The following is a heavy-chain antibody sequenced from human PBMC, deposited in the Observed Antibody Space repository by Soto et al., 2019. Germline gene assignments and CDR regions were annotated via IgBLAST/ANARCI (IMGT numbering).Heavy chain of an antibody. V-gene: IGHV4-59*01. J-gene: IGHJ4*02. Sequence: SETLSLTCTVSGGSISSYYWSWIRQPPGKGLEWIGYIYYSGSTNYNPSLKSRVTISVDTSKNQFSLKMSSVTAADTAVYYCARLATRYYFDFWGQGTLVTVSS. CDR3: ARLATRYYFDF. D-gene: IGHD1-1*01. CDR1: GGSISSYY. CDR2: IYYSGST.